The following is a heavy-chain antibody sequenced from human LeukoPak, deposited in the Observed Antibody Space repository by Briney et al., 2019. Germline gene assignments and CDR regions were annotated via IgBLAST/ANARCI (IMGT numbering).Heavy chain of an antibody. D-gene: IGHD3-22*01. Sequence: GRSLRLSCAASGFTFSSYGMHWVRQAPGKGLEWVAVIWYDGSNKYYADSVKGRFTISRDNSKNTLYLQMNSLRAEDTAVYYCAREDSSGGAFDIWGQGTMVTVSS. CDR2: IWYDGSNK. J-gene: IGHJ3*02. V-gene: IGHV3-33*01. CDR1: GFTFSSYG. CDR3: AREDSSGGAFDI.